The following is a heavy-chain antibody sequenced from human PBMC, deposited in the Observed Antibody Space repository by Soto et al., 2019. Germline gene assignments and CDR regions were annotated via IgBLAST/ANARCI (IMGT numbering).Heavy chain of an antibody. D-gene: IGHD2-2*01. J-gene: IGHJ6*02. CDR2: ISYDGSNK. CDR3: ARGKNCSSTSCYPPYGMDV. CDR1: GFTFSSYA. Sequence: GGSLRLSCAASGFTFSSYAMHWVRQAPGKGLEWVAVISYDGSNKYYADSVKGRFTISRDNSKNTLYLQMNSLRAEDTAVYYCARGKNCSSTSCYPPYGMDVWGQGTTVTVSS. V-gene: IGHV3-30-3*01.